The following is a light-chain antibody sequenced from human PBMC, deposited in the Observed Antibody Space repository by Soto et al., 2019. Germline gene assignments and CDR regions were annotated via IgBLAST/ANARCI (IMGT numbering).Light chain of an antibody. CDR3: QQYYSTPQV. Sequence: DIVMTQFPDSLAVSLGERATINCKSSQSVLYSSNNKNYLAWYQQKPGQPPKLLIYWASTRESGVPDRFSGSGSGTDFTLPISSLQAEDVAVYYCQQYYSTPQVFGGGTKVEIK. V-gene: IGKV4-1*01. J-gene: IGKJ4*01. CDR2: WAS. CDR1: QSVLYSSNNKNY.